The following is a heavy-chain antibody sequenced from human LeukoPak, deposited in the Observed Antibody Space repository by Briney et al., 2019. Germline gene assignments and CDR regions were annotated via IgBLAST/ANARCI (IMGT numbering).Heavy chain of an antibody. Sequence: GASVKVSCKASGYTFTGYYMHWVRRAPGQGLEWMGWINPNSGGTNYAQKFQGRVTMTRDTSISTAYMELSRLRSDDTAVYYCARVQAAAGTVWFDPWGQGTLVTVSS. CDR1: GYTFTGYY. V-gene: IGHV1-2*02. CDR2: INPNSGGT. D-gene: IGHD6-13*01. CDR3: ARVQAAAGTVWFDP. J-gene: IGHJ5*02.